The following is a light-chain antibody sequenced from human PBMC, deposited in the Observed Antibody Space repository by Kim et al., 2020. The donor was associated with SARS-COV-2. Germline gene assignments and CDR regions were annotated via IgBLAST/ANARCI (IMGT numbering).Light chain of an antibody. CDR3: QQYNNWPRT. Sequence: EIVMTQSPGTLSVSPGKRATLSCRASQSVSNNLAWYQQKPGQAPRLLIYGASTRATGIPVRFSGSGSGTEFTLTISSLQSEDFALYYCQQYNNWPRTFGQGTKVDIK. CDR2: GAS. J-gene: IGKJ1*01. CDR1: QSVSNN. V-gene: IGKV3-15*01.